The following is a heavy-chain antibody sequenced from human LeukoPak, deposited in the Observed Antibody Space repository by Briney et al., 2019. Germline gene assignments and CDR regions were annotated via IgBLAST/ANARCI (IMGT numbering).Heavy chain of an antibody. D-gene: IGHD6-13*01. Sequence: GGSLRLSCAASGFTFSSYAMSWVRQAPGKGLEWVSAISGSGGSTYYADSVKVRFTISRDSSKNTLYLQMNSLRAEDTAVYYCAKSSSSWYRFDYWGQGTLVTVSS. J-gene: IGHJ4*02. CDR2: ISGSGGST. V-gene: IGHV3-23*01. CDR1: GFTFSSYA. CDR3: AKSSSSWYRFDY.